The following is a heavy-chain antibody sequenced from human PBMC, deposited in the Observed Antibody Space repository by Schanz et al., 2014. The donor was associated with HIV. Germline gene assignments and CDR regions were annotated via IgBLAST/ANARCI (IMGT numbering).Heavy chain of an antibody. D-gene: IGHD4-17*01. Sequence: EVQLLESGGGLVQPGGSLRLSCAASGFTFSSYAMSWVRQAPGKGLEWVSAISGSGGSTYYADSVKGRFTISRDNAKNTLYLQMNSLRAEDTAVYYCVRLMSSDYDFYHYGMDVWGQGTTVIVSS. CDR1: GFTFSSYA. CDR3: VRLMSSDYDFYHYGMDV. CDR2: ISGSGGST. J-gene: IGHJ6*02. V-gene: IGHV3-23*01.